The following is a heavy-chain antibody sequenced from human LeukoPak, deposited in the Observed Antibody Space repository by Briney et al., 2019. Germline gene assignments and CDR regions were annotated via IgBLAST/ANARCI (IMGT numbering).Heavy chain of an antibody. CDR2: IRYDGSNK. CDR1: GFTFSSYG. J-gene: IGHJ4*02. V-gene: IGHV3-30*02. CDR3: AKDRVYYGSGSYDGFDY. Sequence: GGSLRLSCAASGFTFSSYGMHWVRQAPGKGLEWVAFIRYDGSNKYYADSVKGRFTISRDNSKNTLYLQMNSLRAEDTAVYYCAKDRVYYGSGSYDGFDYWGQGTLVTVSS. D-gene: IGHD3-10*01.